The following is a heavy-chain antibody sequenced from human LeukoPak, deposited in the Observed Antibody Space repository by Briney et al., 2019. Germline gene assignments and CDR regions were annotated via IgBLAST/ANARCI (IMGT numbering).Heavy chain of an antibody. CDR3: GSLASGLIDY. Sequence: PSETLSLTCTVSGGSIDNSHYYWGWIRQPPGEGLEWIASIHYSGSTHYNPSLKSRVTISVDTSKNQFSLKLSSVTAADTAVYYCGSLASGLIDYGGQEPLVTIPS. V-gene: IGHV4-39*01. CDR2: IHYSGST. CDR1: GGSIDNSHYY. J-gene: IGHJ4*02. D-gene: IGHD6-19*01.